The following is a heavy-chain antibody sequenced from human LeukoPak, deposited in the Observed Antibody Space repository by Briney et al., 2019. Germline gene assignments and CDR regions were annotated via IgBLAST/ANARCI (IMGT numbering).Heavy chain of an antibody. V-gene: IGHV1-2*02. Sequence: ASVKVSCKASGYSFTGYYIHWVRQAPGQGLEWMGWINPNTGGTNFAQKFQGRVTMTRDTSISTAYMELSRLRSDDTAVYYCARDRSSSWYWFDYWGQGTLVTVSS. CDR1: GYSFTGYY. CDR3: ARDRSSSWYWFDY. CDR2: INPNTGGT. D-gene: IGHD6-13*01. J-gene: IGHJ4*02.